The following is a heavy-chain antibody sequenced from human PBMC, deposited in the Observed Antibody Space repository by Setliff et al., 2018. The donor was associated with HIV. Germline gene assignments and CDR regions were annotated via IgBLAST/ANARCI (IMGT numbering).Heavy chain of an antibody. J-gene: IGHJ4*02. CDR2: IYIYNSGST. CDR3: ARGVNFDY. D-gene: IGHD3-3*01. V-gene: IGHV4-59*01. CDR1: NGSIGSFY. Sequence: SETLSLTCTVSNGSIGSFYWTWIRQPPGKELEWIGYIYIYNSGSTNYNPSLTSRVTILVDTSRNQFSLKLTSVTAADTAIYYCARGVNFDYWGQGTQVTVSS.